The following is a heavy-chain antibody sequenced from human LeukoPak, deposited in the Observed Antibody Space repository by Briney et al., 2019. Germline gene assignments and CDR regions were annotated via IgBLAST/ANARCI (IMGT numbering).Heavy chain of an antibody. CDR2: ISYDGSNK. V-gene: IGHV3-30*03. D-gene: IGHD3-22*01. CDR1: GFSFSTYG. CDR3: ARDLYRIVVVPHYFDF. J-gene: IGHJ4*02. Sequence: GSLRLSCAASGFSFSTYGMHWVRQAPGKGLEWLSVISYDGSNKYYADSVKGRFSISRDNSKNTLYLQMNSLRAEDTAVYYCARDLYRIVVVPHYFDFWGQGTLVTVSS.